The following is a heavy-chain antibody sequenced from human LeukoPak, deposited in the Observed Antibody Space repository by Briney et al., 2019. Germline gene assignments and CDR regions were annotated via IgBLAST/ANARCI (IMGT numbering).Heavy chain of an antibody. V-gene: IGHV4-38-2*02. D-gene: IGHD6-19*01. Sequence: PSETLSLTCTVSGYSISSGYYWGWIRQPPGKGLEWIGSIYHSGSTYYNPSLKSRVTISVDTSKNQFSLKLSSVTAADTAVYYCARGDIAVAGIGGYWGQGTLVTVSS. CDR3: ARGDIAVAGIGGY. J-gene: IGHJ4*02. CDR2: IYHSGST. CDR1: GYSISSGYY.